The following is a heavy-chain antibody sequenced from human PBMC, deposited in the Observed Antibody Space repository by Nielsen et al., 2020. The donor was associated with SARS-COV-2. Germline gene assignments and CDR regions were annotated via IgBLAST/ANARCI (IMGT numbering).Heavy chain of an antibody. Sequence: ASVKVSCKASGYTFTSYAMHWVRQAPGQRLEWMGWINAGNGNTKYSQKFQGRVTITRDTSASTAYMGLSSLRSEDTAVYYCARVGAPWGHWFDPWGQGTLVTVSS. D-gene: IGHD1-26*01. CDR1: GYTFTSYA. V-gene: IGHV1-3*01. J-gene: IGHJ5*02. CDR2: INAGNGNT. CDR3: ARVGAPWGHWFDP.